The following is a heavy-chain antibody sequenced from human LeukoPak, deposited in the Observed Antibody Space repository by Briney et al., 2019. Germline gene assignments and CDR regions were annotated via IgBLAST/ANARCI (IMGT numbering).Heavy chain of an antibody. CDR2: ISPYNGNT. CDR1: GYIFSNFA. J-gene: IGHJ4*02. Sequence: SVKVSCKASGYIFSNFAITWVRQAPGQGLEWVGWISPYNGNTNYSPKLQGRVTLTTDTSTSTAYMELRSLRSDDTAVYYCARGTDYWGQGTLVTVSS. CDR3: ARGTDY. V-gene: IGHV1-18*01.